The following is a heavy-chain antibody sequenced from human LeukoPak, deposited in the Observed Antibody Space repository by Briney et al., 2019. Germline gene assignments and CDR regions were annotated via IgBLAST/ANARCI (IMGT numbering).Heavy chain of an antibody. D-gene: IGHD6-13*01. CDR2: IWYDGSNK. Sequence: GGSLRLSCAASGFTFSSYGMHWVRQAPGKGLEWVAVIWYDGSNKYYADSVKGQFTISRDNSKNTLYLQMNSLRAEDTAVYYCARGDIAAAGPYYYYGMDVWGQGTTVTVSS. CDR3: ARGDIAAAGPYYYYGMDV. CDR1: GFTFSSYG. J-gene: IGHJ6*02. V-gene: IGHV3-33*01.